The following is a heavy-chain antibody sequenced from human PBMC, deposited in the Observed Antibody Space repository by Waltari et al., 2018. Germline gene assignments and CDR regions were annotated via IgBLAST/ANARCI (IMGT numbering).Heavy chain of an antibody. CDR3: ASRVTATNYYLDN. CDR2: ILQDGRT. V-gene: IGHV4-38-2*02. J-gene: IGHJ4*02. CDR1: DYSISSDYY. Sequence: QVQPQESGAGLVKPSETLSLTCTVFDYSISSDYYWGWIRQPPGKGLEWIGTILQDGRTYYNPSLKSRVTTSVDTSKNQFSLKLSSVTAADTAVYYCASRVTATNYYLDNWGQGTLVTVSS. D-gene: IGHD2-15*01.